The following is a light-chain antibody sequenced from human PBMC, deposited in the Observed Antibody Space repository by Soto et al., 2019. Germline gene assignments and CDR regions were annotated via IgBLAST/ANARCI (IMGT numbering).Light chain of an antibody. CDR3: SSYTTISIYV. CDR2: DVR. V-gene: IGLV2-14*01. Sequence: QSALTQPASVSGSPGQSITISCTGTSSDVGGYNYVSWYQQHPGKAPKLMIYDVRNRPSGVSNRFSGSKSVNTASLTISGLQAEDEADYYCSSYTTISIYVFGAVTKVTGL. J-gene: IGLJ1*01. CDR1: SSDVGGYNY.